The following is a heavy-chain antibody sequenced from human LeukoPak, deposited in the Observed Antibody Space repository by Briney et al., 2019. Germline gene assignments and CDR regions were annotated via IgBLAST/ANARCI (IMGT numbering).Heavy chain of an antibody. J-gene: IGHJ4*02. CDR2: IYSGGST. D-gene: IGHD2-8*02. CDR3: ARLPTGDY. CDR1: GFTVSTTY. V-gene: IGHV3-53*04. Sequence: GRSLRLSCAASGFTVSTTYMSWVRHAPGKGLEWVSVIYSGGSTYYADSVKGRFTISRHNSLNTLYLQMNSLRAEDTAVYYCARLPTGDYWGQGTLVTVSS.